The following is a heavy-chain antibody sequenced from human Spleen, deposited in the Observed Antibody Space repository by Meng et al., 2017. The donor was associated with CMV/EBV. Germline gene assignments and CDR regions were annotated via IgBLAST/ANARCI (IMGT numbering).Heavy chain of an antibody. CDR2: IYYSGST. V-gene: IGHV4-39*07. D-gene: IGHD6-19*01. CDR3: ARVGQWLVRNFDY. Sequence: SETLSPTCTVSGGSISSSSYYWGWIRQPPGKGLEWIGSIYYSGSTYYNPSLKSRVTISVDTSKNQFSLKLSSVTAADTAVYYCARVGQWLVRNFDYWGQGTLVTVSS. J-gene: IGHJ4*02. CDR1: GGSISSSSYY.